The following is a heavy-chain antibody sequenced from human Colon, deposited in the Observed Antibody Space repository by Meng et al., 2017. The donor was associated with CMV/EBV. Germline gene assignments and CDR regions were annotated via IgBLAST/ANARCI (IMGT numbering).Heavy chain of an antibody. Sequence: SETLSLTCTVSGGSISSSSYYWGWIRQPPGKGLEWIGSIYYSGSTYYNPSLKSRVTISVDTSKNQFSLKLGSVTAADTAVYYCASRIAVAGTDYWGQGTLVTVSS. CDR3: ASRIAVAGTDY. D-gene: IGHD6-19*01. V-gene: IGHV4-39*07. CDR1: GGSISSSSYY. CDR2: IYYSGST. J-gene: IGHJ4*02.